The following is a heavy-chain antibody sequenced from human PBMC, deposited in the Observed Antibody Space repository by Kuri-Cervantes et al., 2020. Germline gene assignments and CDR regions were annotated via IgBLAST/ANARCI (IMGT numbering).Heavy chain of an antibody. V-gene: IGHV4-59*12. D-gene: IGHD1-26*01. Sequence: ESLKISCTVSGGSISSYYWSWIRQPPGKGLEWIGYIYYSGSTNYNPSLKSRVTISVDTSKNQFSLKLSSVTAADTAVYYCARVRWELLMGHYYYGMDVWGQGTTVTVSS. J-gene: IGHJ6*02. CDR1: GGSISSYY. CDR3: ARVRWELLMGHYYYGMDV. CDR2: IYYSGST.